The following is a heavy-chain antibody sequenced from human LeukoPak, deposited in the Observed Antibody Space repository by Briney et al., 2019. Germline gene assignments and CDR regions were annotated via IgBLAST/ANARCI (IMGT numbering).Heavy chain of an antibody. CDR1: GNYW. V-gene: IGHV3-74*01. D-gene: IGHD5-18*01. CDR2: INSDGSWT. Sequence: GGSLRLSCAASGNYWMHWVRQAPGKGLVWVSHINSDGSWTSYADSVKGRFTISKDNAKNTVYLQMNNLRAEDTAFYYCARDLAYSRLDYWGQGMLVTVSS. CDR3: ARDLAYSRLDY. J-gene: IGHJ4*02.